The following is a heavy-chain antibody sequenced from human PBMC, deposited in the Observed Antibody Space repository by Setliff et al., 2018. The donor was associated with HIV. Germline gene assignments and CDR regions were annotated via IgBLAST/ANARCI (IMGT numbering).Heavy chain of an antibody. CDR1: GYTFTDYY. CDR3: ATVRGGIVVVPDY. CDR2: VDPEDGET. D-gene: IGHD3-22*01. Sequence: VASVKVSCKASGYTFTDYYMHWVQQAPGKGLEWMGRVDPEDGETIYAEKFQGRVTITADTSTDTAYMELSSLRSEDTAVYYCATVRGGIVVVPDYWGQGTLVTVSS. V-gene: IGHV1-69-2*01. J-gene: IGHJ4*02.